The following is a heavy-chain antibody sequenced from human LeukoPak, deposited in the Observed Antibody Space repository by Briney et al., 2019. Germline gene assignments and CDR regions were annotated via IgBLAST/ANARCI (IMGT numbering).Heavy chain of an antibody. CDR2: IKKDGSEK. Sequence: GGSLRLSCVASGFTFRSYWMSWVRQAPGKGLEWVANIKKDGSEKNYVDSVKGRFTISRDNAKNSLYLQMNSLRAEDTAVYYCARDLTRYCSGGTCYNNWFDPWGQGTLVTVSS. J-gene: IGHJ5*02. CDR3: ARDLTRYCSGGTCYNNWFDP. D-gene: IGHD2-15*01. V-gene: IGHV3-7*01. CDR1: GFTFRSYW.